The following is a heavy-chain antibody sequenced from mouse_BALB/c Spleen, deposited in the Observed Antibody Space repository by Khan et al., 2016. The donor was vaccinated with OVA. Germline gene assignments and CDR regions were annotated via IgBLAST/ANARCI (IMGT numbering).Heavy chain of an antibody. CDR3: ASELGRYYAMDY. J-gene: IGHJ4*01. V-gene: IGHV3-2*02. CDR2: IRYSGST. CDR1: GYSITSDYA. Sequence: EVQLQESGPGLVQPSQSLYLTCAVTGYSITSDYAWNWLRQFPGNKLEWMGYIRYSGSTTYTPSLNSRISITRDTSKNQFFLQLKSVTTEDTATYYCASELGRYYAMDYWGQGNSDTVPS. D-gene: IGHD4-1*01.